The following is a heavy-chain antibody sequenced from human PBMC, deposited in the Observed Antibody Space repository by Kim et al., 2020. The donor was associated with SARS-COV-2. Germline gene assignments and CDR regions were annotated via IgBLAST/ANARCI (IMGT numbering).Heavy chain of an antibody. D-gene: IGHD6-19*01. V-gene: IGHV3-23*01. CDR1: GFTFSKYA. Sequence: GSLRLSCAASGFTFSKYAIHWVRQAPGKGLEWVSAVSGRGTSTSYADSVKGRFTISRDNLKDTVFLQMTGLRAEDSALYFCAKDSAYSIGWYSDSWGQGALVTVSS. CDR2: VSGRGTST. CDR3: AKDSAYSIGWYSDS. J-gene: IGHJ4*02.